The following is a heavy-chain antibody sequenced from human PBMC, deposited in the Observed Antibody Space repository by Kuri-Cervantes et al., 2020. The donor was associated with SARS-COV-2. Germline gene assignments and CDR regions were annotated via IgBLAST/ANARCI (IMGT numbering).Heavy chain of an antibody. CDR1: GFSFSRYR. V-gene: IGHV3-21*01. Sequence: GESLKISCAASGFSFSRYRMNWVRQAPGKGLEWVSSISGSSTYIKYADSVKGRFTISRDNAKNSLYLQMNSLRAEDTAVYYCARDSSSGWFSYWGQGTLVTVSS. J-gene: IGHJ4*02. CDR2: ISGSSTYI. CDR3: ARDSSSGWFSY. D-gene: IGHD6-19*01.